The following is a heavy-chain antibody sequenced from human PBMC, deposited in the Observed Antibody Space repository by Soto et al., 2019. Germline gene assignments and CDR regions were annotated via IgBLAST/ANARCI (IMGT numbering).Heavy chain of an antibody. V-gene: IGHV1-18*01. CDR1: GYTFTSYG. D-gene: IGHD3-22*01. CDR2: ISAYNGNT. J-gene: IGHJ4*02. CDR3: ARALPYYYDSSGEAPPYYFDY. Sequence: ASVKVSCKASGYTFTSYGISWVRQAPGQGLEWMGWISAYNGNTNYAQKLQGRVTMTTDTSTSTAYMELRSLRSEDTAVYYCARALPYYYDSSGEAPPYYFDYWGQGTLVTVSS.